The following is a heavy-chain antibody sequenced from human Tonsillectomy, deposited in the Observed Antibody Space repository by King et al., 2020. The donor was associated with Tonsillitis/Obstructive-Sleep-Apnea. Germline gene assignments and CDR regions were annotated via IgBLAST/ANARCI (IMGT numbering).Heavy chain of an antibody. D-gene: IGHD2-2*01. CDR2: IRSKANSYAT. J-gene: IGHJ4*02. V-gene: IGHV3-73*01. Sequence: VQLVESGGGLVQPGGSLKLSCAASGFTFSGSAMHWVRQASGKGLEWVGRIRSKANSYATTYAASVKGRFTISRDDSKNTAYLQMDSLKTDDTAVYYCSASYCTSTGCSDNWGQGTLVTVSS. CDR1: GFTFSGSA. CDR3: SASYCTSTGCSDN.